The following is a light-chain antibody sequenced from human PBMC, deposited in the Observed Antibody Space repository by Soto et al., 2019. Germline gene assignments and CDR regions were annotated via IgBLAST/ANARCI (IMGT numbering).Light chain of an antibody. CDR1: QSVSSY. Sequence: EIVLTQSPATLSLSPGERATLSCRASQSVSSYLAWYQQKPGQAPRLLIYDASNRATGIPDRFSGSGSGTDFTLPISSLEPEDFAVYYCQQRSNWPWTFGQGTKVEIK. V-gene: IGKV3-11*01. CDR2: DAS. J-gene: IGKJ1*01. CDR3: QQRSNWPWT.